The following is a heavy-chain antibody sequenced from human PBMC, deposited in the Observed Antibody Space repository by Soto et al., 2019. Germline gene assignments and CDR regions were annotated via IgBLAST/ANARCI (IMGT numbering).Heavy chain of an antibody. CDR1: GFSLRDHA. CDR2: ISGSEDRT. D-gene: IGHD3-10*01. Sequence: LQSGGGVVQPGESLRLSCAASGFSLRDHALPWVRQAAGGGLEWVSGISGSEDRTNYADFVRGRFIISRDISSNTIYLHMTSLRADETAIYYCTRAGSDPGNFYISNYYAMDVWGRGTTVTVSS. V-gene: IGHV3-23*01. CDR3: TRAGSDPGNFYISNYYAMDV. J-gene: IGHJ6*02.